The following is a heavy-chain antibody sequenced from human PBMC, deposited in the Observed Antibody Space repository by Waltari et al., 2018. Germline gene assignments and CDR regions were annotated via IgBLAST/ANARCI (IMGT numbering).Heavy chain of an antibody. CDR2: IYISGSA. J-gene: IGHJ2*01. CDR3: ARHPNRYFDL. Sequence: QVQLQESGPGLVKPSETLSLTCTVSGASISSSYWNWIRQPAGKGLEWIGRIYISGSANYNPSLKSRVTMSVDTSKNQFSLKLTSVTAADTAVYYCARHPNRYFDLWGRDTLVTVSS. V-gene: IGHV4-4*07. CDR1: GASISSSY.